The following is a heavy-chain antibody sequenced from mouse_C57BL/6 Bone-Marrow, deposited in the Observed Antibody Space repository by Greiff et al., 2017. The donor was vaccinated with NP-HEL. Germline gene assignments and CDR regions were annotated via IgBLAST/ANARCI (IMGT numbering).Heavy chain of an antibody. Sequence: QVQLQQPGAELVKPGASVKLSCKASGYTFTSYWMQGVKQRPGQGLEWIGEIDPSDSYTNYNQKFKGKATLTVDTSSSTAYMQLRSLTSEDSAAYYCAREGYWGQGTTLTVSS. CDR1: GYTFTSYW. V-gene: IGHV1-50*01. J-gene: IGHJ2*01. CDR2: IDPSDSYT. CDR3: AREGY.